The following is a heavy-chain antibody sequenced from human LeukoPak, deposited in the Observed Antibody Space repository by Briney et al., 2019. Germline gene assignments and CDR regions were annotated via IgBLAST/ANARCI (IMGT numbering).Heavy chain of an antibody. V-gene: IGHV3-23*01. CDR2: VCGSGGST. D-gene: IGHD5-12*01. Sequence: GGSLRLSCAASGFTFSSYAMSWVRQAPGKGLEWVSAVCGSGGSTYFADSVKRLFTISRDNSKNTLYLEMNSLRAEDTAVYYCATHYSGWHLKYFDYSGQGTLVTVSS. CDR3: ATHYSGWHLKYFDY. CDR1: GFTFSSYA. J-gene: IGHJ4*02.